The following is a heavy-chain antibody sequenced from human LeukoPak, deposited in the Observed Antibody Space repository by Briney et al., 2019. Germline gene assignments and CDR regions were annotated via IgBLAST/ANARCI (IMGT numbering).Heavy chain of an antibody. Sequence: SETLSLTCTVSGGSISSHYWSWVRQPPGKGLEWITYIYNSGTTNHNPSLRSRVTISLDTSKNQFSLRLSSVTAADTAVYYCARVPRSYSSYMDVWGKGTTVTVSS. V-gene: IGHV4-59*11. J-gene: IGHJ6*03. CDR3: ARVPRSYSSYMDV. CDR2: IYNSGTT. CDR1: GGSISSHY.